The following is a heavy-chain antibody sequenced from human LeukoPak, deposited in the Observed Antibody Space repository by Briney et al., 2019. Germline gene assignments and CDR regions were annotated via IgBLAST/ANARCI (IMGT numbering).Heavy chain of an antibody. CDR3: AKDRNNIVVVPAASPLGY. J-gene: IGHJ4*02. V-gene: IGHV3-23*01. CDR1: GFTFSSYA. D-gene: IGHD2-2*01. CDR2: ISGSGGST. Sequence: PGGSLRLSCAASGFTFSSYAMSWVRQAPGKGLEWVSAISGSGGSTYYADSVKGRFTISRDNSKNTLYLQMNSLRAEDTAVYYCAKDRNNIVVVPAASPLGYWGQGTLVTVSS.